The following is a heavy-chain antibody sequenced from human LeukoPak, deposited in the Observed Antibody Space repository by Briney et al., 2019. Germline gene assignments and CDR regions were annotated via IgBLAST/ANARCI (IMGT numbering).Heavy chain of an antibody. CDR3: AKGLVPTLGITVAGTYYGMDV. Sequence: GGSLSLSCAASGFTFSSYAMSWVRQAPGKGLEWVSAISGSGGSTYYADSVKGRFTIPRDNSKNTLYLQMNSLRAEDTAVYYCAKGLVPTLGITVAGTYYGMDVWGKGTTVTVSS. V-gene: IGHV3-23*01. CDR2: ISGSGGST. D-gene: IGHD6-19*01. J-gene: IGHJ6*04. CDR1: GFTFSSYA.